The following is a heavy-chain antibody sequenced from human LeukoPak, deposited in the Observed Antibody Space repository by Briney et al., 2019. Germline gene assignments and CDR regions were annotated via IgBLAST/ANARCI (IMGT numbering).Heavy chain of an antibody. CDR1: GFTFDDYA. V-gene: IGHV3-9*03. Sequence: PGGSLRLSCAASGFTFDDYAMHWVRQAPGKGLEWVSGISWNSGSIGYADSVKGRFTISRDNAKNSLYLQMNSLRAEDMALYYCAKGTRAVAGTVDYWGQGTLVTVSS. J-gene: IGHJ4*02. D-gene: IGHD6-19*01. CDR3: AKGTRAVAGTVDY. CDR2: ISWNSGSI.